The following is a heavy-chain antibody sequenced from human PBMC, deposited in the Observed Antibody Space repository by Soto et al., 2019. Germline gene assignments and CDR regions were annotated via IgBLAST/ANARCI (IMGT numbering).Heavy chain of an antibody. D-gene: IGHD5-12*01. CDR2: INPNSGGT. CDR3: ARDARDGYNRVFDY. Sequence: ASVKVSCKASGYTFTGYYMHWVRQAPGQGLEWMGWINPNSGGTNYAQKFQGWVTMTRDTSISTAYMELSRLRFDDTAVYYCARDARDGYNRVFDYWGQGTMVTVSS. J-gene: IGHJ4*02. V-gene: IGHV1-2*04. CDR1: GYTFTGYY.